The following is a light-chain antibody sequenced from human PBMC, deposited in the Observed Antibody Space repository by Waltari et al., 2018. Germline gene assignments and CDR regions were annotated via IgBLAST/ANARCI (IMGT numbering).Light chain of an antibody. CDR1: SADVGGYNY. V-gene: IGLV2-14*01. Sequence: QSALTQPASVSGSPGQSITISCTGTSADVGGYNYVSWYQQYPGKAPQLMIYGVRFRPSGISHRFSGSKSGNTATLTIAGLQAEDEADYYCSSKTSASGVFGTGTTVTVL. CDR3: SSKTSASGV. J-gene: IGLJ1*01. CDR2: GVR.